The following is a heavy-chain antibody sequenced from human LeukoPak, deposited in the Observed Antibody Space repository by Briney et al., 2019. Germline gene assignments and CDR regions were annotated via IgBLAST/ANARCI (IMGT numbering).Heavy chain of an antibody. CDR3: ARGSVGQQQLDWFDP. Sequence: KPSETLSLTRAVYGGSFSGYYWSWIRQPPGKGLEWIGEINHSGSTNYNPSLKSRVTISVDTSKDQFSLKLSSVTAADTAVYYCARGSVGQQQLDWFDPWGQGTLVTVSS. CDR2: INHSGST. V-gene: IGHV4-34*01. D-gene: IGHD6-13*01. J-gene: IGHJ5*02. CDR1: GGSFSGYY.